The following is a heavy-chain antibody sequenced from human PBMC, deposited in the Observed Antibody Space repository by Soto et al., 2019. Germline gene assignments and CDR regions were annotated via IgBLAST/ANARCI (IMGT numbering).Heavy chain of an antibody. D-gene: IGHD2-15*01. CDR3: ARRRSVGSRTIFYS. Sequence: EVQLVESGGGLVQPGGSLRLSCAASGFTFSSYWINWVRQAPGKGLEWVTNINEGGSDKYYVDSVKGRFTISRNNAKNSLYLQMDSLRAEDTAVYYCARRRSVGSRTIFYSWGQGTLVTVSS. CDR2: INEGGSDK. V-gene: IGHV3-7*01. CDR1: GFTFSSYW. J-gene: IGHJ4*02.